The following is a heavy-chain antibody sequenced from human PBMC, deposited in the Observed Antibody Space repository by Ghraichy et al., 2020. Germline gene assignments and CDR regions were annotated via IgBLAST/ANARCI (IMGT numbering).Heavy chain of an antibody. V-gene: IGHV3-74*03. CDR2: INSDGSST. CDR3: ATVVRKWELDY. D-gene: IGHD1-26*01. J-gene: IGHJ4*02. CDR1: GFTFSSYW. Sequence: GGSLRLSCAASGFTFSSYWMHWVRQAPGKGLVWVSRINSDGSSTTYADSVKGRFTISRDNAKNTLYLQMNSLRAEDTAVYFCATVVRKWELDYWGQGTLVTVSS.